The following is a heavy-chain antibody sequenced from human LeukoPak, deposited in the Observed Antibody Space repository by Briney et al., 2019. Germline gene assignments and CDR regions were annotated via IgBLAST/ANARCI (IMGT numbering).Heavy chain of an antibody. D-gene: IGHD3-22*01. CDR1: GYTFTSYY. Sequence: ASVKVSCKASGYTFTSYYMHWVRQAPGQGLEWMGIINPSGGSTSYAQKFRGRVTMTRDTSTSTVYMELSSLRSEDTAVYYCARVGVEEEPYYYDSSGYHPYYFDYWGQGTLVTVSS. J-gene: IGHJ4*02. CDR2: INPSGGST. V-gene: IGHV1-46*01. CDR3: ARVGVEEEPYYYDSSGYHPYYFDY.